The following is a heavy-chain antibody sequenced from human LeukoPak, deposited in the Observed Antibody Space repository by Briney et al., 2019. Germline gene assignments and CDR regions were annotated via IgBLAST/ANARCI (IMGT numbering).Heavy chain of an antibody. CDR3: ARKYGGYADY. Sequence: PGGSLRLSCVASGFTFSDAWMTWVRQAPGKGLEWVSHISGGSSSVYYADSVKGRFTISRDNAKNSLYLQMNSLRDEDTAVYYCARKYGGYADYWGQGTLATVSS. D-gene: IGHD5-12*01. V-gene: IGHV3-48*02. CDR2: ISGGSSSV. J-gene: IGHJ4*02. CDR1: GFTFSDAW.